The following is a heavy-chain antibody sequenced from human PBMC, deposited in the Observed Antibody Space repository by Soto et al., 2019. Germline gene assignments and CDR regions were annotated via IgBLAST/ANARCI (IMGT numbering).Heavy chain of an antibody. J-gene: IGHJ6*02. CDR2: ISAYNGNT. V-gene: IGHV1-18*01. D-gene: IGHD3-10*01. Sequence: ASVAVSCKASGYTFTSYGISWVRQAPGQGLEWMGWISAYNGNTNYAQKLQGRVTMTTDTSTSTAYMELRSLRSDDTAVYYCAPTVTMVRGVPLVYYGMDVWGQGTTVTVSS. CDR1: GYTFTSYG. CDR3: APTVTMVRGVPLVYYGMDV.